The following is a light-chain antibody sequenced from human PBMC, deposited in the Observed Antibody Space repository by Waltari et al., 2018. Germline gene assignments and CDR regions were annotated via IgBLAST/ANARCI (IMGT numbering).Light chain of an antibody. Sequence: QSALTQPRSVSGSPGQSVAISCTGTASDVGGYNFVSWYQQPPGKAPKIMIYDVTKRHSGVTDRLSGSKSGNTASLTISGLQAEDEADYYCVSYAGSNTYVFGTGTKVTVL. CDR2: DVT. V-gene: IGLV2-11*01. CDR1: ASDVGGYNF. J-gene: IGLJ1*01. CDR3: VSYAGSNTYV.